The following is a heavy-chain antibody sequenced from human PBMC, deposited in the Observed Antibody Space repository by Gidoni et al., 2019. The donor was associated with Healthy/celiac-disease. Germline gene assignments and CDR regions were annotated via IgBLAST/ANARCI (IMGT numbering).Heavy chain of an antibody. Sequence: EVQLVESGGGLVKPGGSLRISCAASGSTFSNAWMSWVRQAPGKGLEWVGRIKSKTDGGTTDYAAPVKGRFTISRDDSKNTLYLQMNSLKTEDTAVYYCTTSARPGDYYYGMDVWGQGTTVTVSS. CDR3: TTSARPGDYYYGMDV. J-gene: IGHJ6*02. CDR2: IKSKTDGGTT. CDR1: GSTFSNAW. D-gene: IGHD6-6*01. V-gene: IGHV3-15*01.